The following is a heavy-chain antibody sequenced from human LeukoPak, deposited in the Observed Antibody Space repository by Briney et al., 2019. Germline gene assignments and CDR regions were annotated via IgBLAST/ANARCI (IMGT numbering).Heavy chain of an antibody. CDR1: GYTFTSYA. J-gene: IGHJ6*04. CDR3: AREITMVRGVQYYYYGMDV. Sequence: ASVKVSFKASGYTFTSYAMHWVRQAPGQRLEWMGWINAGNGNTKYSQKFQGRVTITRDTSASTAYMELSSLRSEDTAVYYCAREITMVRGVQYYYYGMDVWGKGTTVTVSS. D-gene: IGHD3-10*01. V-gene: IGHV1-3*01. CDR2: INAGNGNT.